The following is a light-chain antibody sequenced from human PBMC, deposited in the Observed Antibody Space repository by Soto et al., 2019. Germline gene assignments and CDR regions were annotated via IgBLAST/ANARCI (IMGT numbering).Light chain of an antibody. Sequence: SYELTQPPSVSVAPEKTTTITCGGNNIGDKRVHWYRQKSGQAPVLLISYDSDRPSGLPERFSGSNSGNTATLTISRVEDGDEADYYCQVWAIMPDNYVFGSGTKLTVL. CDR3: QVWAIMPDNYV. CDR1: NIGDKR. J-gene: IGLJ1*01. CDR2: YDS. V-gene: IGLV3-21*04.